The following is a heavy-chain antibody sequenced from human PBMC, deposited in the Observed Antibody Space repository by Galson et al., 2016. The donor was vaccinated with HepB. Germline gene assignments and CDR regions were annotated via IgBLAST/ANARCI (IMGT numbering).Heavy chain of an antibody. J-gene: IGHJ6*02. V-gene: IGHV3-23*01. D-gene: IGHD5-18*01. CDR1: GSSFSSYA. Sequence: SLRLSCAASGSSFSSYAMSWVRQAPGEGLEWVSGITSGGTTYYADSVKGRFTISRDNSKNILYLQMKSLRDEDTAVYYCAKRPYSYGWHYGMDVWGQGTTVTVSS. CDR3: AKRPYSYGWHYGMDV. CDR2: ITSGGTT.